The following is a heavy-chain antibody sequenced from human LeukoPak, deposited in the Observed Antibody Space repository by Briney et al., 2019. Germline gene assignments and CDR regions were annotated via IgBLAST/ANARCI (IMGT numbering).Heavy chain of an antibody. CDR1: GGSFSGYY. Sequence: SETLSLTCAVYGGSFSGYYWSWIRQPPGKGLEWLGEINHSGSTNYNPSLKSRVTISVDTSKNQFSLKLSSVTAADTAVYYCASLWPYQLSAFDIWGQGTMVTVSS. J-gene: IGHJ3*02. V-gene: IGHV4-34*01. D-gene: IGHD2-2*01. CDR3: ASLWPYQLSAFDI. CDR2: INHSGST.